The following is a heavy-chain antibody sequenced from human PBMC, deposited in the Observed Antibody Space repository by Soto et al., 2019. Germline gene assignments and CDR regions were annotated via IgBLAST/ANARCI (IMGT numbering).Heavy chain of an antibody. CDR1: VFTFRTYA. V-gene: IGHV3-23*01. CDR2: ISSSGGST. J-gene: IGHJ5*02. D-gene: IGHD6-6*01. CDR3: AKDSRSVTNWFEP. Sequence: VGSLRLSCKVSVFTFRTYAMSCVRHSPGKGLEWVSAISSSGGSTYYADSVKGRFTISRDNSKDTLYLQMNSLRAEDTALYYCAKDSRSVTNWFEPWGQGTLVSVSS.